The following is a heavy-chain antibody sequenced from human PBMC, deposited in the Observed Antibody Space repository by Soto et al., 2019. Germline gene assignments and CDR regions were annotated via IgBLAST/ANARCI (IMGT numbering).Heavy chain of an antibody. V-gene: IGHV3-48*02. CDR2: ISSSSSTI. D-gene: IGHD3-22*01. Sequence: PGGSLRLSCAASGFTFSSYSMNWVRQAPGNGLEWVSYISSSSSTIYYADSVKGRFTISRDNAKNSLYLQMNSLRDEDTAVYYCARGLYYYDSRGYWGYWGQGTLVTVSS. CDR1: GFTFSSYS. J-gene: IGHJ4*02. CDR3: ARGLYYYDSRGYWGY.